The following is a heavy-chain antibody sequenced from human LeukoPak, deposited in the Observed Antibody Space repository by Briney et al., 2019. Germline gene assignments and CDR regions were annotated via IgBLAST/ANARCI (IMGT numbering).Heavy chain of an antibody. CDR2: ISSSSSYI. V-gene: IGHV3-21*01. Sequence: GGSLRLSCAASGFTFSSYSMNWVRQAPGKGLEWVSSISSSSSYIYYADSVKGRFTISRDNAKNSLYLQMNCLRAEDTAVYYCARDCTNGVCFRFDPWGQGTLVTVSS. D-gene: IGHD2-8*01. CDR3: ARDCTNGVCFRFDP. J-gene: IGHJ5*02. CDR1: GFTFSSYS.